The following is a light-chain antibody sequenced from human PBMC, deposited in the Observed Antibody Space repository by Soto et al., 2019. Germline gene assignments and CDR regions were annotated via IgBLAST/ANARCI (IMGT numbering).Light chain of an antibody. CDR2: AAS. V-gene: IGKV1-9*01. Sequence: IQLTHSPSSLSASVGDRVTITCRASQGISTYLAWYQQKPGKAPKVLIYAASTLQSGVPSRFSGSGSGTVFTLTISSLQSADFAVYYCQQYNNWPAITFGQGTRLEIK. CDR1: QGISTY. J-gene: IGKJ5*01. CDR3: QQYNNWPAIT.